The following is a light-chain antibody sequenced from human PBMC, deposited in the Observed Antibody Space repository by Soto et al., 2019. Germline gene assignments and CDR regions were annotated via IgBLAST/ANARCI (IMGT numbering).Light chain of an antibody. Sequence: QSVLTQPASVSGSPGQSIIISCTGTSSDVGGYNYVSWYQQHPGKAPKLMIYEVSNRPSGVSNRFSGSKSDNTASLTISGLQAEDEADYYCSSYTSSITYVFGTGTKLTVL. CDR1: SSDVGGYNY. CDR2: EVS. V-gene: IGLV2-14*01. J-gene: IGLJ1*01. CDR3: SSYTSSITYV.